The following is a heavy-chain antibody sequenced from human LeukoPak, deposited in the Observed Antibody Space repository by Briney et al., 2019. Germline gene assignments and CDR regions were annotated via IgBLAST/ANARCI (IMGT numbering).Heavy chain of an antibody. J-gene: IGHJ4*02. V-gene: IGHV3-23*01. CDR3: AKLTRLHCGKDCPYPFDY. CDR1: GFSFSSYA. Sequence: GGSLRLSCAPSGFSFSSYAMISIRQAPGKGLEWVSVISGSGDITNDADSVTGRFTISRDNSKNTLYLHINSLSAEDTAIYYCAKLTRLHCGKDCPYPFDYCGQGTLVTVSS. D-gene: IGHD2-21*01. CDR2: ISGSGDIT.